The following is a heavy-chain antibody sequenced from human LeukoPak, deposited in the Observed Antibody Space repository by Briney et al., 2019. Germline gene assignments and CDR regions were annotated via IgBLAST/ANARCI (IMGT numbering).Heavy chain of an antibody. J-gene: IGHJ4*02. V-gene: IGHV5-51*01. D-gene: IGHD6-6*01. CDR3: ARHKSASSRENFDY. Sequence: GESLKISCKGSGYTFTTYWIGWVRQMPGKGLEWMGIIYPGDSDTRYSPSFQGQVTISADKSISTAYLQWSSLTASDTAIYYCARHKSASSRENFDYWGQGTLVTVSS. CDR2: IYPGDSDT. CDR1: GYTFTTYW.